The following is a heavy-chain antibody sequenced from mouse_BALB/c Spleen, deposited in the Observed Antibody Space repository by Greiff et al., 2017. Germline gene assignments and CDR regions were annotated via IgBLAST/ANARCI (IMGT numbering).Heavy chain of an antibody. J-gene: IGHJ1*01. V-gene: IGHV5-12-2*01. CDR3: ARHRDYYYSLDV. CDR1: GFTFSSYT. D-gene: IGHD2-12*01. Sequence: EVKVVESGGGLVQPGGSLKLSCAASGFTFSSYTMSWVRQTPEKRLEWVAYISNGGGSTYYPDTVKGRFTISRDNAKNTLYLQMSSLKAEDTAMYYCARHRDYYYSLDVWGAGTTVTVSS. CDR2: ISNGGGST.